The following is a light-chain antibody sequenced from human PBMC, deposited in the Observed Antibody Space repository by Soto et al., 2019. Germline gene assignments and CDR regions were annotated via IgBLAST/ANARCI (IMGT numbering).Light chain of an antibody. Sequence: QSALTQPPSASGTPGQRVTISCSGSSSNIGSNAVSWYQQLPGTAPKVLIYSNNQRPSGVPDRFSGSKSGTSASLAISGLQSEDDADYYCATWDDSLNGWVFGGGTQLTVL. J-gene: IGLJ3*02. CDR1: SSNIGSNA. V-gene: IGLV1-44*01. CDR2: SNN. CDR3: ATWDDSLNGWV.